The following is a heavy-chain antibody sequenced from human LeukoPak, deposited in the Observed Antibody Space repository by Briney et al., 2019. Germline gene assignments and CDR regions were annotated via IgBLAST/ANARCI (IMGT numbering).Heavy chain of an antibody. CDR1: GFAFSSNW. V-gene: IGHV3-74*01. CDR3: AKDRTVGASYWYFDL. Sequence: PGGSLRLSCAASGFAFSSNWMHWVRQTPGKGLVWVSRINSGGSGTSYADSVEGRFTISRDNAKNTLFLHMNTLRAEDTAIYYCAKDRTVGASYWYFDLWGRGTLVTVSS. D-gene: IGHD1-26*01. CDR2: INSGGSGT. J-gene: IGHJ2*01.